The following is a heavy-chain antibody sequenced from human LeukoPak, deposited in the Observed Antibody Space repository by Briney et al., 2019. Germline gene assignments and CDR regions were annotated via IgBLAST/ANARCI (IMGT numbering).Heavy chain of an antibody. D-gene: IGHD1-26*01. Sequence: GGSLRLSCVASEFTFSSYAMSWVRQAPGKGLEWVSAISGSGDSTYYADSVKGRFTISRDNSKNTLYLQMNSLRAEDTAVYYCASDPRGSYLTYYYYGMDVWGQGTTVTVSS. J-gene: IGHJ6*02. CDR2: ISGSGDST. V-gene: IGHV3-23*01. CDR1: EFTFSSYA. CDR3: ASDPRGSYLTYYYYGMDV.